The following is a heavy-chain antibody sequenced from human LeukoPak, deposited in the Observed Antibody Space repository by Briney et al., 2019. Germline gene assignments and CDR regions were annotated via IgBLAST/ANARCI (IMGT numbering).Heavy chain of an antibody. D-gene: IGHD3-22*01. Sequence: VASVTVSCXXSGGTFSSYAIXWVRQAPGQGLEWMGGIIPIFGTANYAQKFQGRVTITTDESTSTAYMELSSLRSEDTAVYHCARGRDYYYDSSGYLDAFDIWGQGTMVTVSS. J-gene: IGHJ3*02. CDR2: IIPIFGTA. V-gene: IGHV1-69*05. CDR3: ARGRDYYYDSSGYLDAFDI. CDR1: GGTFSSYA.